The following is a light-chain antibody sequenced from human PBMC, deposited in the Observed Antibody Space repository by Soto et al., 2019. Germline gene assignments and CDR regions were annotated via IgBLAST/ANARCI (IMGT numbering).Light chain of an antibody. CDR3: QQRSNWPIT. CDR1: QSVSSY. V-gene: IGKV3-11*01. J-gene: IGKJ5*01. Sequence: DIVLTQSPATLSLSPGERATLSCRASQSVSSYLAWYQRKPGQPPRLLIYGASNRATGVPTRFSGSGSGTDFTLTISSLEPEDFAIYYCQQRSNWPITFGQGTRLEIK. CDR2: GAS.